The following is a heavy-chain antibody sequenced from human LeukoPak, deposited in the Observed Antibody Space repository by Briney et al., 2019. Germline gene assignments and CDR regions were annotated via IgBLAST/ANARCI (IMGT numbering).Heavy chain of an antibody. D-gene: IGHD3-22*01. Sequence: ASVKVSCKVSGYTLTELSMHWVRQAPGKGLEWMGGFDPEDGETIYAQKFQGRVTMTEDTSTDTAYMELGSLRSEDTAVYYCATASRYYDSSGYRRRDTFDIWGQGTMVTVSS. CDR2: FDPEDGET. CDR1: GYTLTELS. CDR3: ATASRYYDSSGYRRRDTFDI. V-gene: IGHV1-24*01. J-gene: IGHJ3*02.